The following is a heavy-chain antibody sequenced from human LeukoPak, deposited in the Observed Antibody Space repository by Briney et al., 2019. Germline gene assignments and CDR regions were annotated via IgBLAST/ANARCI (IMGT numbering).Heavy chain of an antibody. V-gene: IGHV3-7*03. CDR2: IKQDGSEK. Sequence: PGGSLRLSCAASGFTFSSHWMTWVRQAPGKGLEWAANIKQDGSEKYYVDSVKGRFTMSRDNAKNSLYLQMNSLRAEDTAVYYCARGITTGVDYFDYWGQGTLVAVSS. CDR3: ARGITTGVDYFDY. D-gene: IGHD4-23*01. J-gene: IGHJ4*02. CDR1: GFTFSSHW.